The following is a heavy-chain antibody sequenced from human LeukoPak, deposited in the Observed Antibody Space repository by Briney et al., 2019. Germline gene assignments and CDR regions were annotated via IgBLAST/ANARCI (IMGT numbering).Heavy chain of an antibody. J-gene: IGHJ4*02. D-gene: IGHD3-22*01. CDR1: GFTFSSYW. V-gene: IGHV3-74*01. CDR3: ARDTYYYDSSGYYLFDY. Sequence: AGTLSLSCAASGFTFSSYWMHWVRQAPGKGLVWVSRINSDGSSTSYADSVKGRFTSSRDNAKNTLYLQMNSLRAEDTGVYYCARDTYYYDSSGYYLFDYWGQGTLVTVSS. CDR2: INSDGSST.